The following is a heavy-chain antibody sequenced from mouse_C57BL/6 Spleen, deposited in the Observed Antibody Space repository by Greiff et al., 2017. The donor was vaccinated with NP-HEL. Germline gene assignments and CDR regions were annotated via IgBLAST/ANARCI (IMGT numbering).Heavy chain of an antibody. CDR2: ISYDGSN. Sequence: EVKLMESGPGLVKPSQSLSLTCSVTGYSITSGYYWNWIRQFPGNKLEWLGYISYDGSNNYNPSLKNRISITRDTSKNQFFLKLNSVTTEDTATYYCARPTYDYDEFAYWGQGTLVTVSA. J-gene: IGHJ3*01. V-gene: IGHV3-6*01. CDR1: GYSITSGYY. D-gene: IGHD2-4*01. CDR3: ARPTYDYDEFAY.